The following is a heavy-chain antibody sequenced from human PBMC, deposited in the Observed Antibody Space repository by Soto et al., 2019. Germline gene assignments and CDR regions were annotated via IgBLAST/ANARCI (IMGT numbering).Heavy chain of an antibody. CDR2: IYYSGST. Sequence: SETLSLTCTVSGGSISSSSYYWGWIRQPPGKGLEWIGSIYYSGSTYYNPSLKSRVTISVDTSKNQFSLKLSSVTAADTAVYYCARHLSSSWFLYYFDYWGQGTLVTVSS. CDR3: ARHLSSSWFLYYFDY. D-gene: IGHD6-13*01. CDR1: GGSISSSSYY. V-gene: IGHV4-39*01. J-gene: IGHJ4*02.